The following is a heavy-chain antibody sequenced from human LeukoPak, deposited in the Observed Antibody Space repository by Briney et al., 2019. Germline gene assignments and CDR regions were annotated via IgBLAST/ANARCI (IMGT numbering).Heavy chain of an antibody. J-gene: IGHJ4*02. CDR2: IKQDGSEK. CDR3: ARGGWPFFDY. CDR1: GFTCSSYW. D-gene: IGHD6-19*01. V-gene: IGHV3-7*01. Sequence: PGGSLRLSCAASGFTCSSYWMSWVRQAPGKGLEWVANIKQDGSEKYYVDSVKGRFTISRNNAKNSLYLQMNSLRAEDTAVYYCARGGWPFFDYWGQGTLVTVSS.